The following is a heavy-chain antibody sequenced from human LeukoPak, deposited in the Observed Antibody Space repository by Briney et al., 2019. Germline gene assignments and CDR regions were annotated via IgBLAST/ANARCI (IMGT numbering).Heavy chain of an antibody. J-gene: IGHJ6*03. CDR2: INHSGST. CDR1: GGSFSGYY. V-gene: IGHV4-34*01. D-gene: IGHD3-3*01. Sequence: SETLSLTCAVYGGSFSGYYWSWIRQPPGKGLEWIGEINHSGSTNYNPSLKSLVTISVDTSKNQFSLKLSSVTAADTAVYYCASNNYDFWSGYYTTRGYYYMDVWGKGTTVTVSS. CDR3: ASNNYDFWSGYYTTRGYYYMDV.